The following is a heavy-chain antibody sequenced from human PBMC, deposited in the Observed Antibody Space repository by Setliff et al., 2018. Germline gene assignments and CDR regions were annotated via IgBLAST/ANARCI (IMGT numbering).Heavy chain of an antibody. Sequence: PSEPLSLTCSVYGGSFSDYYWSWIRQPPGKGLEWIGEINHSGDTYYNTALKSRLTISVDTSKNQFSLKLSSVTAADTAVYYCAIRGLLRPDGIIGVFYYYYIDVWGKGTTVTVSS. V-gene: IGHV4-34*01. J-gene: IGHJ6*03. D-gene: IGHD1-26*01. CDR2: INHSGDT. CDR3: AIRGLLRPDGIIGVFYYYYIDV. CDR1: GGSFSDYY.